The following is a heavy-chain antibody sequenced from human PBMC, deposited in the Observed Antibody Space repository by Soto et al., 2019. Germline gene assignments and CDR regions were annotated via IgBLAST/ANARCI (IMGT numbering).Heavy chain of an antibody. D-gene: IGHD6-19*01. Sequence: QVQLVQSGAEVKKPGASVKVSCKTSGYTFTSYDIHWVRQATGQGPEWMGWMNPNSGNTAYAQKFQGRITMPRHTPMSTAYMALSSLRPEDTAVYYCATTRFGAVAGTWGQGTLVTVSS. J-gene: IGHJ5*02. V-gene: IGHV1-8*01. CDR2: MNPNSGNT. CDR3: ATTRFGAVAGT. CDR1: GYTFTSYD.